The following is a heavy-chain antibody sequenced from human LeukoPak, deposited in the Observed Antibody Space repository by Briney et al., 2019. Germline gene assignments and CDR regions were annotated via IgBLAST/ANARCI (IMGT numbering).Heavy chain of an antibody. Sequence: GGSLRLSCAASGFAFSSYAMHWVRQAPGKGLEWVAVISYDGSNKYYADSVKGRFTISRDNSKNTLYLQMNSLRAADTAVYYCARDGEVGSFWSGDYTVSYLDYWGQGTLVTVSS. CDR2: ISYDGSNK. D-gene: IGHD3-3*01. CDR1: GFAFSSYA. J-gene: IGHJ4*02. V-gene: IGHV3-30*01. CDR3: ARDGEVGSFWSGDYTVSYLDY.